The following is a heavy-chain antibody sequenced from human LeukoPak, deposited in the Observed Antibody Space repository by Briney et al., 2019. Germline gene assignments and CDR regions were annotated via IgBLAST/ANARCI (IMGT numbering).Heavy chain of an antibody. CDR2: VNPNNGVT. V-gene: IGHV1-2*06. J-gene: IGHJ5*02. Sequence: GASVKVSCKASGYTFTGYYMHWVRQAPGQGPEWMGRVNPNNGVTNYAQKFQGRVNMTRDTAISTFYMELNSLRSDDTAVYFCAREVGYSSSYYGRFDPWGEGTLVIVSS. CDR3: AREVGYSSSYYGRFDP. D-gene: IGHD2-2*01. CDR1: GYTFTGYY.